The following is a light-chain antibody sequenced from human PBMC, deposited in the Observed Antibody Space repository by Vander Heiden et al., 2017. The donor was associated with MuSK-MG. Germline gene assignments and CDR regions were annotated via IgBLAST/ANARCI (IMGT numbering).Light chain of an antibody. CDR2: DVS. V-gene: IGLV2-14*03. Sequence: QSALTQPAPVSGSPGQSITISCTGTSSDVGGYNYVPWYQQHPGKAPKLMIYDVSNRPSGVSNRFSGSKSGNTASLTISGLQAEDEADYYCSSYTSSSTLGVVGGGTKLTVL. CDR3: SSYTSSSTLGV. J-gene: IGLJ2*01. CDR1: SSDVGGYNY.